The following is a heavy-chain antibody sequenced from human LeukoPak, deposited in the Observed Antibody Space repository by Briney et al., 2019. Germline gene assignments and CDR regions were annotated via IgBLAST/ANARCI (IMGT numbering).Heavy chain of an antibody. CDR3: ARDHWNSSGYYPDAFDI. V-gene: IGHV4-4*07. J-gene: IGHJ3*02. CDR1: GGSISSYY. Sequence: SETLSLTCTVSGGSISSYYWSWIRQPAGKGLEWIGRIYTSGSTNYNPSLKSRVTMSVDTSKNQFSLKLSSVTAADTAVYYCARDHWNSSGYYPDAFDIWGQGTMVTVSS. CDR2: IYTSGST. D-gene: IGHD3-22*01.